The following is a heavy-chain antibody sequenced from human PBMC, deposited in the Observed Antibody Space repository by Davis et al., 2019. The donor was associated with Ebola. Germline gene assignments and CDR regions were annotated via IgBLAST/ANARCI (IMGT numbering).Heavy chain of an antibody. D-gene: IGHD3-3*01. CDR1: GGPISSYY. CDR3: ARVSYDFWSGYYGVYGMDV. CDR2: IYYSGST. V-gene: IGHV4-59*01. Sequence: GSLRLSCTVSGGPISSYYWSWIRQPPGKGLEWIGYIYYSGSTNYNPSLKSRVTISVDTSKNQFSLKLSSVTAADTAVYYCARVSYDFWSGYYGVYGMDVWGQGTTVTDSS. J-gene: IGHJ6*02.